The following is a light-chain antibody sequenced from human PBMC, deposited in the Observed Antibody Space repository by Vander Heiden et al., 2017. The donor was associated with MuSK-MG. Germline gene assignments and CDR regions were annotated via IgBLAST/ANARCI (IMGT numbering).Light chain of an antibody. CDR2: AAS. CDR1: QSISSY. J-gene: IGKJ3*01. CDR3: QQSYSTPS. V-gene: IGKV1-39*01. Sequence: RVTITCRASQSISSYLNWYQQKPGKAPKLLIYAASSLQSGVPSSFSGSGSGTDFTLTISRLQPEDFATYYCQQSYSTPSFGHGTKVDIK.